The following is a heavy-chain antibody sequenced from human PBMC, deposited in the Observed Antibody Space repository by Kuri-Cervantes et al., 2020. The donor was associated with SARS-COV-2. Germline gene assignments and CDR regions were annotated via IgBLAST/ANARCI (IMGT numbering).Heavy chain of an antibody. D-gene: IGHD2-2*01. J-gene: IGHJ6*02. CDR1: GYTFTGYY. CDR2: INPNSGGT. CDR3: ARGGDIVVVPAAASGVTYYYYGMDV. Sequence: ASVKVSCKASGYTFTGYYMHWVRQASGQGLEWMGWINPNSGGTNYAQKFQGWVTMTRDTSISTAYMELSRLRSDDTAVYYCARGGDIVVVPAAASGVTYYYYGMDVWGQGTTVTVSS. V-gene: IGHV1-2*04.